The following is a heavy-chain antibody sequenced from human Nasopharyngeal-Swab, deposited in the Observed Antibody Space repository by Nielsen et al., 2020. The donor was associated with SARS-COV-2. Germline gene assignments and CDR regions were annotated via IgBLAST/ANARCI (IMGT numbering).Heavy chain of an antibody. J-gene: IGHJ5*02. CDR3: ARSPGENYDFWSSYYRRWFDP. D-gene: IGHD3-3*01. Sequence: WIRQPPGQGLEWVSYISSSGATIYYADSVKGRFTMSRDNANNSLYLQMNSLRSEDTAVYYCARSPGENYDFWSSYYRRWFDPWGQGTLVTVSS. V-gene: IGHV3-11*01. CDR2: ISSSGATI.